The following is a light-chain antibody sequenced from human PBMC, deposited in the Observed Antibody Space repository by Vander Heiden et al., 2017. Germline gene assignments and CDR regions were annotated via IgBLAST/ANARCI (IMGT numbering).Light chain of an antibody. J-gene: IGKJ2*01. V-gene: IGKV1-39*01. Sequence: TQMTQSPSSLSAFVGDRVTITCRASQTIGSYLNWYQHKPGKAPKLLIYAASSLQSGVPSRFSGSGSGTDFTLTISSLQPEDFATYYCQESYGTPYTFGQGTKLEIK. CDR2: AAS. CDR3: QESYGTPYT. CDR1: QTIGSY.